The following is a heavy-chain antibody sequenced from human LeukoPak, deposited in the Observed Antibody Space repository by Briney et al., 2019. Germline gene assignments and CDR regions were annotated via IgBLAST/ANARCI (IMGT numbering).Heavy chain of an antibody. CDR2: IYSGGST. Sequence: GGSLRLSCAASGFTVSSNYMSWVRQAPGKGLEWVSVIYSGGSTFYADSVKGRFTISRDNSKNTPYLQMNSLRAEDTAVYYCARDLGFGEYSEGYWGQGTLVTVSS. J-gene: IGHJ4*02. CDR3: ARDLGFGEYSEGY. CDR1: GFTVSSNY. V-gene: IGHV3-66*01. D-gene: IGHD3-10*01.